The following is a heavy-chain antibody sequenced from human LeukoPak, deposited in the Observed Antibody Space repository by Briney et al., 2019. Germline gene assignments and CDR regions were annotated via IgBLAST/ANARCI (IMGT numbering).Heavy chain of an antibody. J-gene: IGHJ4*02. CDR3: ARRDNYDY. V-gene: IGHV3-74*01. CDR2: INSDGSST. Sequence: PGGSLGLSCAASGFTLSGNWMHWVRQAPGKGLVWVSRINSDGSSTSYADYVKGRFTISRDNAKNTLYLQMNSLRAEDTAVYYCARRDNYDYWGQGTLVTVSS. D-gene: IGHD2-15*01. CDR1: GFTLSGNW.